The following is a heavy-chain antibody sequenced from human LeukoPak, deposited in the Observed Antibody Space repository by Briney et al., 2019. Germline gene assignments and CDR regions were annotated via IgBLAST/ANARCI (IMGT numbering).Heavy chain of an antibody. Sequence: PGGSLRLSCAASGFTFSNPWMSWVRQAPGKGLEWVGRIKSKTDGGTTDYAAPVKGRFTISRDDSKNTLYLQMNSLKTEDTAVCYCTTDSSGWYGDAFDIWGQGTMVTVSS. CDR3: TTDSSGWYGDAFDI. CDR2: IKSKTDGGTT. D-gene: IGHD6-19*01. CDR1: GFTFSNPW. J-gene: IGHJ3*02. V-gene: IGHV3-15*01.